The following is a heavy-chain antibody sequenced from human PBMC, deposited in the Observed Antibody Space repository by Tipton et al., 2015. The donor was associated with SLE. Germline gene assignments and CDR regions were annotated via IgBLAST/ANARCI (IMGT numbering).Heavy chain of an antibody. Sequence: TLSLTCTVSGDSISSYYWSWIRQPPGKGLEWIGNVHTTGSTNYSPSLKSRVTISVGSSKSQFSLYLSSVTAADTAMYYCARRWGGSYYQGVFDYWGQGTLVTVSS. V-gene: IGHV4-4*08. J-gene: IGHJ4*02. CDR3: ARRWGGSYYQGVFDY. D-gene: IGHD1-26*01. CDR2: VHTTGST. CDR1: GDSISSYY.